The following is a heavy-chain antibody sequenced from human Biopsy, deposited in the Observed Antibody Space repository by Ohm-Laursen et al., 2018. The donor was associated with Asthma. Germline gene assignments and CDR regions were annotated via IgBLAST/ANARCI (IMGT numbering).Heavy chain of an antibody. D-gene: IGHD3-22*01. Sequence: TLSLTCPDSYGSITSGGYYWTWIRQHPGKGLEWIGFIYYSGSTYYNPSLKSRVSISIDTSKNQFSLKLSSVTAADTAVYYCARAQDYYDSRGYYRSFDYWGQGTLVTVSS. CDR3: ARAQDYYDSRGYYRSFDY. CDR1: YGSITSGGYY. V-gene: IGHV4-31*03. CDR2: IYYSGST. J-gene: IGHJ4*02.